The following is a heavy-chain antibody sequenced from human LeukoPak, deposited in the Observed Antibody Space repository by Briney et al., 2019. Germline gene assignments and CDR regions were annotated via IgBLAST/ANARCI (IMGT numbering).Heavy chain of an antibody. CDR1: GVSISSYH. V-gene: IGHV4-59*01. CDR3: ARKDGDG. CDR2: IYNSWST. Sequence: SETLSLTCTVSGVSISSYHWTWIRQPPGEGLEWIGHIYNSWSTNYNPSLRGRVTISLDTSKNQVSLKLSSVTAADTAMYYCARKDGDGWGQGTLVTVSS. J-gene: IGHJ4*02. D-gene: IGHD5-24*01.